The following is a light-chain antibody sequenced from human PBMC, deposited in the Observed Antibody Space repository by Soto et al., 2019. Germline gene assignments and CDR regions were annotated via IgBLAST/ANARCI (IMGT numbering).Light chain of an antibody. CDR2: EDN. CDR3: QSYDATNQV. CDR1: SGSIASNY. J-gene: IGLJ3*02. Sequence: NFMLTQPHSVSESPGKTVIISCTRSSGSIASNYVQWYQQRPGSSPTTVICEDNQRPSGVPDRFSGSIDSSSNSASLTISGLETEDEADYYCQSYDATNQVFGGGTKLTVL. V-gene: IGLV6-57*01.